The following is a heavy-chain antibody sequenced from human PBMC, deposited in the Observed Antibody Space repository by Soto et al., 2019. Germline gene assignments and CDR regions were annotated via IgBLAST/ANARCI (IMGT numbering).Heavy chain of an antibody. CDR1: GFTFSSYS. CDR2: ISSSSSYI. D-gene: IGHD6-19*01. CDR3: ARGAVAGPLPYNWFDP. Sequence: EVQLVESGGGLVKPGGSLRLSCAASGFTFSSYSMNWVRQAPGKGLEWVSSISSSSSYIYYADSVKGRFTISRDNAKNALYRQMNSLRAEDTAVYYGARGAVAGPLPYNWFDPWGQGTLVTVSS. V-gene: IGHV3-21*01. J-gene: IGHJ5*02.